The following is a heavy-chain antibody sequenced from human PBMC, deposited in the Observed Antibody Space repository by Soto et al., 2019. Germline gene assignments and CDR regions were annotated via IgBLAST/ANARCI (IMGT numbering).Heavy chain of an antibody. V-gene: IGHV3-20*04. Sequence: AGSLRLSCAASGFTFDDYGMSWVRQAPGKGLEWVSGINWNGGSTGYADSVKGRFTISRDNAKNSLYLQMNSLRAEDTALYYCARDSDSSGYYPSFDYWGQGTLVTV. J-gene: IGHJ4*02. CDR3: ARDSDSSGYYPSFDY. CDR1: GFTFDDYG. D-gene: IGHD3-22*01. CDR2: INWNGGST.